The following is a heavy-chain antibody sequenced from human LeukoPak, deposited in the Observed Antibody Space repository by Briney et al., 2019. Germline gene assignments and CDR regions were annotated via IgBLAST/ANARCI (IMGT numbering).Heavy chain of an antibody. CDR3: ARHEDRNWYFDH. J-gene: IGHJ4*02. V-gene: IGHV4-59*04. D-gene: IGHD1-1*01. CDR2: IYYSGST. CDR1: GGSISGYY. Sequence: SETLSLTCIVSGGSISGYYWSWIRQPPGKGLEWIGTIYYSGSTYYNPSLKSRVTISVDTSANQFSLKLSSVTAPDTAVYYCARHEDRNWYFDHWGQGTLVTVSS.